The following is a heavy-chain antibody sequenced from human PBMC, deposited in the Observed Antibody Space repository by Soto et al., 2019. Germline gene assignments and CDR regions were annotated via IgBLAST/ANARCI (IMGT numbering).Heavy chain of an antibody. CDR2: ISGSGGST. CDR1: GFTFSSYA. V-gene: IGHV3-23*01. D-gene: IGHD3-3*01. CDR3: ANTLTPTIVGVVIETDYGMDV. Sequence: GGSLILSCAASGFTFSSYAMSWVRQAPGKGLEWVSAISGSGGSTYYADSVKGRFTISRDNSKNTLYLQMNSLRAEDTAVYYCANTLTPTIVGVVIETDYGMDVWGQGTTV. J-gene: IGHJ6*01.